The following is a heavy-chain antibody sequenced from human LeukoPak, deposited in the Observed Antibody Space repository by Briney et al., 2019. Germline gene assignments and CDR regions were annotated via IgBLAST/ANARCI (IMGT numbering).Heavy chain of an antibody. CDR2: ISRSATTI. Sequence: GGSLRLSCEVSGFSFSSYEMNWVRQAPGKGLEWVSYISRSATTISYADSVKGRFTISRDNAKNSLYLQMNSLRTEDTAVYYCARSLDTAMGLSPSYFDSWGQGTLVTVSS. D-gene: IGHD5-18*01. J-gene: IGHJ4*02. CDR1: GFSFSSYE. CDR3: ARSLDTAMGLSPSYFDS. V-gene: IGHV3-48*03.